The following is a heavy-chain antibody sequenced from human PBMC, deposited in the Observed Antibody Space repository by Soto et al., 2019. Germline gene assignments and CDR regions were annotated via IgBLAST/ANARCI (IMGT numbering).Heavy chain of an antibody. D-gene: IGHD3-22*01. V-gene: IGHV3-48*02. CDR3: AREAMIVVVDAFDI. CDR1: GFTFSSYS. J-gene: IGHJ3*02. Sequence: GGPLRLSCAASGFTFSSYSMNWVRQAPGKGLEWVSYISSSSSTIYYADSVKGRFTISRDNAKNSLYLQMNSLRDEDTAVYYCAREAMIVVVDAFDIWGQGTMVTVSS. CDR2: ISSSSSTI.